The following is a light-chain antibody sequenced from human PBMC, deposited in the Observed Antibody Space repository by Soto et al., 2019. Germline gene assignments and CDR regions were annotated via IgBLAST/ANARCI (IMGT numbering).Light chain of an antibody. CDR2: EVS. Sequence: QSALTQPASVSGSPGQSITISCTGNSSDVGGYNSVSWYQQHPGKAPKLMIYEVSHRSSGVANRFSGYKSANTASLTISGLQAEDEADYYCSSYTTSTTYVFGPGTKLTVL. CDR3: SSYTTSTTYV. CDR1: SSDVGGYNS. J-gene: IGLJ1*01. V-gene: IGLV2-14*01.